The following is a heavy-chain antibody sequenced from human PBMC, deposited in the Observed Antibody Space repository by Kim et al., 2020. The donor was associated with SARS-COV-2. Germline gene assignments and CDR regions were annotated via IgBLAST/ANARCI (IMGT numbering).Heavy chain of an antibody. D-gene: IGHD6-13*01. CDR2: IPHSGST. J-gene: IGHJ4*02. V-gene: IGHV4-59*01. CDR3: ARDSSPFRWYL. Sequence: SETLSLTCTVSGGSFTGFYWGWIRQTPGESLEWIGHIPHSGSTTYNPSPQSRGTISLETSKNQFTLQLRSVTAEDTAAYFCARDSSPFRWYLWGQGTLVTVSS. CDR1: GGSFTGFY.